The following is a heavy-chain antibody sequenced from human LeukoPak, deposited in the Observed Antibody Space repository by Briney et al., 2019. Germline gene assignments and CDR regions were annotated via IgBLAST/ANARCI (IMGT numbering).Heavy chain of an antibody. Sequence: QPGGSLRLSCAASGFTFSSYAMSWVRQAPGKGLEWVSAISGSGGSTYYADSVKGRFTISRDNSKNTLYLQTNSLRAEDTAVYYCAKDLGHTVTTGVFDYWGQGTLVTVSS. V-gene: IGHV3-23*01. D-gene: IGHD4-11*01. CDR3: AKDLGHTVTTGVFDY. CDR2: ISGSGGST. J-gene: IGHJ4*02. CDR1: GFTFSSYA.